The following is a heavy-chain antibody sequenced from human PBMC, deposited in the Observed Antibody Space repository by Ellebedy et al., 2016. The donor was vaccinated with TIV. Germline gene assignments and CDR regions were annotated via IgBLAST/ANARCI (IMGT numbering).Heavy chain of an antibody. CDR1: GGSISSYY. D-gene: IGHD3-10*01. Sequence: MPSETLSLTCTVSGGSISSYYWSWIRQPPGKGLEWIGYIHSSGSTNYNPSLMSRVTLSIDTSKNQFSLRLRSVIAADTAVYYCARDPEGWFGTNWFDPWGQGTLVTVSS. V-gene: IGHV4-59*12. J-gene: IGHJ5*02. CDR2: IHSSGST. CDR3: ARDPEGWFGTNWFDP.